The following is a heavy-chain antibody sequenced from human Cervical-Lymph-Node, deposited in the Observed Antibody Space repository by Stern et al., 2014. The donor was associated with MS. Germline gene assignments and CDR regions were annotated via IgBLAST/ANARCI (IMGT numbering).Heavy chain of an antibody. J-gene: IGHJ3*02. V-gene: IGHV1-24*01. CDR2: FDPSDGET. CDR3: TTAREYCTSPRGFEDAFDI. CDR1: GDSLSEIY. D-gene: IGHD2/OR15-2a*01. Sequence: VQLVQSGAEVKKPGASVEVSCKISGDSLSEIYIHWVRQAPGKGLEWMGGFDPSDGETICAQKLQGRVTMTEDTSTDTAYMELSSLRSEDTAVYYCTTAREYCTSPRGFEDAFDIWGQGTLVTVSS.